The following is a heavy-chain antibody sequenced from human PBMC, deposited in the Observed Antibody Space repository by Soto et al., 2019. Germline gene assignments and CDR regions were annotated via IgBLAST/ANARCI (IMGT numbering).Heavy chain of an antibody. Sequence: EVQLVESGGGLIQPGGSLRLSCAASGFTVSSNYMSWVRQAPGKGREWVSVIYSGGSTYYADSVKGRFTISRDNSKNTLYLQMNSLRAEDTAVYYCARDPRGYSYGYFDYWGQGTLVTVSS. V-gene: IGHV3-53*01. CDR3: ARDPRGYSYGYFDY. D-gene: IGHD5-18*01. J-gene: IGHJ4*02. CDR2: IYSGGST. CDR1: GFTVSSNY.